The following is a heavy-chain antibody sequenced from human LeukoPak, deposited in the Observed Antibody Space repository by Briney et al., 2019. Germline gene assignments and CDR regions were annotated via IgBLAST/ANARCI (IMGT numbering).Heavy chain of an antibody. J-gene: IGHJ4*02. Sequence: SETLSLTCTVSGGSISSSSYFWAWIRQPPGKGLEWIGSIYYSGSTYYDPSLKSRVTISVDTSKNQFSLKLSSVTAADTAVYYCAGRRRYSSSWYWFHYWGQGTLVTVSS. CDR3: AGRRRYSSSWYWFHY. D-gene: IGHD6-13*01. V-gene: IGHV4-39*07. CDR2: IYYSGST. CDR1: GGSISSSSYF.